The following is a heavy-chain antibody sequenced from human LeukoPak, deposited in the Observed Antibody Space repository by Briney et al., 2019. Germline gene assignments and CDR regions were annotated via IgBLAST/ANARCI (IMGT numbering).Heavy chain of an antibody. CDR3: ARASSEGYSSGWYARFWRKNYYYYGMDV. Sequence: AASVKVSCKASGYTFTSYAMHWVRQAPGQRLEWMGWINAGNGNTKYSQKFQGRATITRDTSASTAYMELSSLRSEDTAVYYCARASSEGYSSGWYARFWRKNYYYYGMDVWGQGTTVTVSS. D-gene: IGHD6-19*01. CDR1: GYTFTSYA. V-gene: IGHV1-3*01. J-gene: IGHJ6*02. CDR2: INAGNGNT.